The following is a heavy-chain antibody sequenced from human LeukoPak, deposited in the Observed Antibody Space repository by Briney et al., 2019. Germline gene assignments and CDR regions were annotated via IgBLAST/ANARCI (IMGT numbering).Heavy chain of an antibody. CDR2: IYYSGST. V-gene: IGHV4-61*01. J-gene: IGHJ4*02. CDR3: ARRDYALDY. CDR1: GVSVSSGSYH. D-gene: IGHD4-17*01. Sequence: EASETLSLTCTVSGVSVSSGSYHWSWIRQPPGKGLEYIGYIYYSGSTNYNPSLKSRVTISLDTSKNQFSLNLRSVTAADTAVYYCARRDYALDYWGQGTLVTVSS.